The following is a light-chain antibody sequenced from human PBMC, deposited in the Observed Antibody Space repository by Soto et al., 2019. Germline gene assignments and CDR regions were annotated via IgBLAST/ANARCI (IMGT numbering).Light chain of an antibody. CDR2: RNN. J-gene: IGLJ3*02. CDR1: SSNIGRNY. V-gene: IGLV1-47*01. Sequence: QSVLTQPPSASGTPGQRVTIFCSGSSSNIGRNYVYWYQQLPGTAPKLLIYRNNQRPSGVPDRFSGSKSGTSASLAISGLRSEDEADYYCTAWDGSLSVWVFGGGTKLTVL. CDR3: TAWDGSLSVWV.